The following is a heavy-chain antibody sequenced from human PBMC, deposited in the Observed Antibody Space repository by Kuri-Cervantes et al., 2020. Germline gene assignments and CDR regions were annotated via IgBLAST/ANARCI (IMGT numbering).Heavy chain of an antibody. CDR1: GLTFSSYA. V-gene: IGHV3-7*01. D-gene: IGHD4-11*01. J-gene: IGHJ4*02. Sequence: GGSLRLSCAASGLTFSSYAMHWVRQAPGKGLEWVANINQDGSAKNYVDSVQGRFTISRDNAKNSLYLQMNSLRAEDTAVYYCAKDSYSKGDYWGQGILVTVSS. CDR2: INQDGSAK. CDR3: AKDSYSKGDY.